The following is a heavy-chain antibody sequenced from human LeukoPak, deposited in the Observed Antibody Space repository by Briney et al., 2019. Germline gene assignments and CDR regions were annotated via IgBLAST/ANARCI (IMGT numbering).Heavy chain of an antibody. CDR3: WVGSGSYRIDY. J-gene: IGHJ4*02. Sequence: SQTLSLTCTVSGGSISSGGYYWSWIRQPPRKGLEWIGYIYHSGSTYYNPSLKSRVTISVDRSKNQFSLKLSSVTAADTAVYYCWVGSGSYRIDYWGQGTLVTVSS. CDR2: IYHSGST. CDR1: GGSISSGGYY. D-gene: IGHD1-26*01. V-gene: IGHV4-30-2*01.